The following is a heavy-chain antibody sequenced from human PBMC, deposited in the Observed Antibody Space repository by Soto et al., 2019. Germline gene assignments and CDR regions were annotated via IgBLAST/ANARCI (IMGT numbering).Heavy chain of an antibody. CDR1: GGSISSYY. CDR2: IYYSGST. J-gene: IGHJ5*02. D-gene: IGHD4-17*01. V-gene: IGHV4-59*01. CDR3: ARGRGDDYGDYSGWFDP. Sequence: LSLTCTVSGGSISSYYWSWIRQPPGKGLEWIGYIYYSGSTNYNPSLKSRVTISVDTSKNQFSLKLSSVTAADTAVYYCARGRGDDYGDYSGWFDPWGQGTLVTVSS.